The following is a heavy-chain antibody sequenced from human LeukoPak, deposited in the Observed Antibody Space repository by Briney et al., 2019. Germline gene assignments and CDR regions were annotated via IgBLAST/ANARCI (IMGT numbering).Heavy chain of an antibody. Sequence: SETLSLTCAVYGGSFSGYYWSWIRQPPGKGLEWIGEINHSGSTNYNPSLKSRVTISVDTSKNQFSLKLSSVTAADTAVYYCARGVQDADIVATIGLDDAFDI. D-gene: IGHD5-12*01. J-gene: IGHJ3*02. CDR3: ARGVQDADIVATIGLDDAFDI. V-gene: IGHV4-34*01. CDR1: GGSFSGYY. CDR2: INHSGST.